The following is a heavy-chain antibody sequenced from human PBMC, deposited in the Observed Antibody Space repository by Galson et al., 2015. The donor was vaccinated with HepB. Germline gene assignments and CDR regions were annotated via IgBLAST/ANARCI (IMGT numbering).Heavy chain of an antibody. V-gene: IGHV4-31*03. CDR3: ARADASGSYPLEY. CDR2: IYYSGST. J-gene: IGHJ4*02. D-gene: IGHD3-10*01. CDR1: GGSISSGGYY. Sequence: TLSLTCTVSGGSISSGGYYWTWIRQHPGKGLEWIGYIYYSGSTYYNPSLKSRVSISVDTSKIQFSLKLSSVTAADTAVYYCARADASGSYPLEYWGQGTLVTVSS.